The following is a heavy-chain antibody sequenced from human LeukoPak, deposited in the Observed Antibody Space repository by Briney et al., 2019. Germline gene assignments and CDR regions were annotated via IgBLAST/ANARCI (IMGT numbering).Heavy chain of an antibody. D-gene: IGHD5-12*01. J-gene: IGHJ6*03. V-gene: IGHV4-59*10. Sequence: SETLSLTCAVYGGSISSYYWSWIRQPAGKGLEWIGRIYTSGSTNYNPSLKSRVTMSVDTSKKQFSLKLSSVTAADTAVYYCARLKWRSPYYMDVWGKGTTVTISS. CDR3: ARLKWRSPYYMDV. CDR2: IYTSGST. CDR1: GGSISSYY.